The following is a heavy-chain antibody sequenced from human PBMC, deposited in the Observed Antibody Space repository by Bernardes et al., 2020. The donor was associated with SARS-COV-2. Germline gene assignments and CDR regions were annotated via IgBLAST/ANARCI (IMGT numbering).Heavy chain of an antibody. Sequence: GSLRVSCAATGFTISDYYVSWISTAPGKGLEWVSYISSSTLYINYAYSVKGRFIISRDNANLFLQMNSLRAEDTAVYYCARDRRYCSNGVCYTSRFDYWGQGTLVTVSS. D-gene: IGHD2-8*01. J-gene: IGHJ4*02. CDR3: ARDRRYCSNGVCYTSRFDY. V-gene: IGHV3-11*06. CDR2: ISSSTLYI. CDR1: GFTISDYY.